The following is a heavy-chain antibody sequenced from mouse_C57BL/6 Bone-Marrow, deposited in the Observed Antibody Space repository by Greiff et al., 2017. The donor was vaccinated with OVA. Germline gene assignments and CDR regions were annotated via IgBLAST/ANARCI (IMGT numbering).Heavy chain of an antibody. Sequence: EVKLMESGPELVKPGASVKISCKASGYSFTDYNMNWVKQSNGKSLEWIGVINPNYGTTSYNQKFKGKATLTVDQSSSTAYMQLNSLTSEDSAVYYCARDDYPSYYAMDYWGQGTSVTVSS. CDR3: ARDDYPSYYAMDY. CDR1: GYSFTDYN. D-gene: IGHD2-4*01. CDR2: INPNYGTT. J-gene: IGHJ4*01. V-gene: IGHV1-39*01.